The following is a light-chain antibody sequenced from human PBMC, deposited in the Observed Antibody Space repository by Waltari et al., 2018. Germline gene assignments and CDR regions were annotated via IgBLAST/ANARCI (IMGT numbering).Light chain of an antibody. V-gene: IGKV1-NL1*01. CDR1: QDISTG. J-gene: IGKJ1*01. CDR3: QKYESLPAT. CDR2: GAS. Sequence: DIQMTQSPSSLSASVGDRVVITCRASQDISTGVAWYQQKPGKAPKLLISGASGLESGVPSRFSGSGSGTDFTLTISSLQPEDFAVYYCQKYESLPATFGQGTKVEIK.